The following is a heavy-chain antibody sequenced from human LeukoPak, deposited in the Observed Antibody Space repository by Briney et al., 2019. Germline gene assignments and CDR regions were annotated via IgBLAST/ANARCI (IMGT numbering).Heavy chain of an antibody. CDR2: FYHGGST. CDR1: GYSISSGYY. J-gene: IGHJ4*02. V-gene: IGHV4-38-2*02. Sequence: SETLSLTCTVSGYSISSGYYWGWIRQPPGKGLEWIGNFYHGGSTYYNPSLKSRVTMSGDTSKNQFSLNLSSVTAADTAVYFCVRVTTSSWFEGYFDYWGQGTQVTVSA. CDR3: VRVTTSSWFEGYFDY. D-gene: IGHD6-13*01.